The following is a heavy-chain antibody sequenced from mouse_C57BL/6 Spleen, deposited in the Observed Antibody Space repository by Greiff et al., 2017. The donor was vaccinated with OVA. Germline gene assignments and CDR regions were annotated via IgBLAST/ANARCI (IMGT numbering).Heavy chain of an antibody. Sequence: VQLQQSGPELVKPGASVKISCKASGYAFSSSWMNWVKQRPGKGLEWIGRIYPGDGDTNYNGKFKGKATLTADKSSSTAYMQLSSLTSEDSAVYFCARVGIDYWGKGTTLTVSS. J-gene: IGHJ2*01. CDR2: IYPGDGDT. CDR3: ARVGIDY. V-gene: IGHV1-82*01. CDR1: GYAFSSSW.